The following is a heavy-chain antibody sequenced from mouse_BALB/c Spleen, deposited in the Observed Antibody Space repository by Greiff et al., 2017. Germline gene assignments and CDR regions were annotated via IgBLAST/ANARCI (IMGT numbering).Heavy chain of an antibody. CDR2: ILPGSGST. J-gene: IGHJ3*01. CDR3: ARRNYRYDDGFAY. Sequence: VQLQQSGAELMKPGASVKISCKATGYTFSSYWIEWVKQRPGHGLEWIGEILPGSGSTNYNEKFKGKATFTADTSSNTAYMQLSSLTSEDSAVYYCARRNYRYDDGFAYWGQGTLVTVSA. D-gene: IGHD2-14*01. CDR1: GYTFSSYW. V-gene: IGHV1-9*01.